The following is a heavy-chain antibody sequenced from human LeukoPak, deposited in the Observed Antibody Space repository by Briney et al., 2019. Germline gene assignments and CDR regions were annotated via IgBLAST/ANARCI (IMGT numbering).Heavy chain of an antibody. D-gene: IGHD2-15*01. Sequence: GASVKVSCKVSGYTLTELSMHWVRQAPGEGLEWMGRIIPILGIANYAQKFQGRVTITADKSTSTAYMELSSLRSEDTAVYYCARVGMAITDCSGGSCYLDYWGQGTLVTVSS. CDR2: IIPILGIA. CDR3: ARVGMAITDCSGGSCYLDY. J-gene: IGHJ4*02. V-gene: IGHV1-69*04. CDR1: GYTLTELS.